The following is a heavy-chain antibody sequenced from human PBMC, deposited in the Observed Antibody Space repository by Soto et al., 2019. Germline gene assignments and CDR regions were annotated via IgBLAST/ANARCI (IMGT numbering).Heavy chain of an antibody. CDR1: GFTFSSYA. J-gene: IGHJ4*02. V-gene: IGHV3-23*01. CDR2: ISGSGGST. D-gene: IGHD1-26*01. Sequence: EVQLLESGGGLVQPGGSLRLSCAASGFTFSSYAMRWVRQAPVKGLEWVSAISGSGGSTYYADSVKGRFTISRDNSKNTLYLQMNNLRAEDTAVYYWARRGSGSYYDYWGQGTLVTVSS. CDR3: ARRGSGSYYDY.